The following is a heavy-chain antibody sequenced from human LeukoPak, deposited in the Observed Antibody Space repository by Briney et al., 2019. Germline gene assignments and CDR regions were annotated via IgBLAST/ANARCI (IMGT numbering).Heavy chain of an antibody. Sequence: GGSLRLSCAASGFTFSSYTMTWVRQAPGKGLEWVSTIIGSGGSAYYADSVNGRFTISRDNSKNTVYLQMNSLGAEDTAVYYCARDQRGYLYYMDVWGKGTTVTISS. D-gene: IGHD1-1*01. CDR3: ARDQRGYLYYMDV. CDR1: GFTFSSYT. V-gene: IGHV3-23*01. J-gene: IGHJ6*03. CDR2: IIGSGGSA.